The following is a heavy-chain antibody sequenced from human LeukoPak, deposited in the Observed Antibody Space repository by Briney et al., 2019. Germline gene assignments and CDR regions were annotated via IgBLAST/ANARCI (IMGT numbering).Heavy chain of an antibody. CDR1: GCTFSRCG. CDR3: ARSRFSDY. V-gene: IGHV1-18*01. Sequence: SEHSPCDTFGCTFSRCGMKWLRHPSGQGLEWMGWINAYNGDTKYAQNLQGRVTMSTDTSTSTGYMELRSLRFDDTAVDYCARSRFSDYWGQGTLVTVSS. J-gene: IGHJ4*02. CDR2: INAYNGDT. D-gene: IGHD3-3*01.